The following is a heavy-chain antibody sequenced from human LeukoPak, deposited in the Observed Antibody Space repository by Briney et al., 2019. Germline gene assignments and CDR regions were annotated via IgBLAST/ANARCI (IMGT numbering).Heavy chain of an antibody. V-gene: IGHV1-69*06. CDR2: IIPIFGTA. Sequence: ASVTVSCMPSGGSFSSYAISWVRQAPGQGLEWMGGIIPIFGTANYAQKLQGKVTITADKSTSTAYMELSSLRSEDTGVYYCARDSGGDYDDAFDIWGQGTMVTVSS. CDR3: ARDSGGDYDDAFDI. CDR1: GGSFSSYA. J-gene: IGHJ3*02. D-gene: IGHD4-17*01.